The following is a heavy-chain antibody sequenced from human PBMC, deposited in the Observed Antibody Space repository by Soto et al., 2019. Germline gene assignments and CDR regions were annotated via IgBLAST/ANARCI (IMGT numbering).Heavy chain of an antibody. CDR1: GYSLTSYV. D-gene: IGHD2-8*02. CDR3: TRGGPKSVLDF. J-gene: IGHJ4*02. V-gene: IGHV1-3*04. CDR2: INTGNGDT. Sequence: GASVKVSCKASGYSLTSYVMHWVRQAPGQRLEWMGWINTGNGDTKYSQKFQGRVTITRDTSASTVYMELNSLRSEDTAVYHCTRGGPKSVLDFWGRGTLVPVSS.